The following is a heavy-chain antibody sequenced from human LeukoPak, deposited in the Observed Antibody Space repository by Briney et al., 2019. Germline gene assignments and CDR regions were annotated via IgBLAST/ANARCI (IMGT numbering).Heavy chain of an antibody. Sequence: GGSLRLSCAASGFTVSTKYMSWVRQAPGKGLEWVSVIYTDGSTYYGDSVKGRFTISRHNSKNTLYLQMNSLRAEDTAVYYCARIYYGSGTYYFPDYWGQGTLVTVSS. V-gene: IGHV3-53*04. CDR3: ARIYYGSGTYYFPDY. D-gene: IGHD3-10*01. CDR2: IYTDGST. J-gene: IGHJ4*02. CDR1: GFTVSTKY.